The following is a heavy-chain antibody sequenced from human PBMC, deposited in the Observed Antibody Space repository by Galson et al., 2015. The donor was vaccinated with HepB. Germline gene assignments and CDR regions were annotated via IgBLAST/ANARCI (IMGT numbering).Heavy chain of an antibody. Sequence: SLRLSCAASGFTFSSYAMHWVRQAPGKGLEWVAVISYDGSNKYYADSVKGRFTISRDNSKNTLYLQMNSLRAEDTAVYYCARDGYYGSGSYWFDPWGQGTLVTVSS. J-gene: IGHJ5*02. V-gene: IGHV3-30*04. CDR3: ARDGYYGSGSYWFDP. CDR2: ISYDGSNK. D-gene: IGHD3-10*01. CDR1: GFTFSSYA.